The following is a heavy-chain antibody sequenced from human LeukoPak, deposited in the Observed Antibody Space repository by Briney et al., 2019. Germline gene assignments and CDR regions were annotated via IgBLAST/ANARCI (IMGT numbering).Heavy chain of an antibody. J-gene: IGHJ4*02. CDR2: IYQSGST. Sequence: SGTLSLTCAVSGGSISSSFWCNWVRQSPGKGLEWIGEIYQSGSTNYNPSLLSRVTISVDKCKNQFSLKLTSVTAADTAVYYCATSSHYSQRLWGQGTLVTVSS. V-gene: IGHV4-4*02. D-gene: IGHD6-6*01. CDR1: GGSISSSFW. CDR3: ATSSHYSQRL.